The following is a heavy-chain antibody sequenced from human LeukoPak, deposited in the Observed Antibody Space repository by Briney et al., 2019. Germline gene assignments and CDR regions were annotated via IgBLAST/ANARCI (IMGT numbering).Heavy chain of an antibody. CDR2: INTNTGNP. D-gene: IGHD6-19*01. Sequence: ASVKVSCKASGYTFTSYAMNWVRQAPGQGLEWMGWINTNTGNPTYAQGFTGRFVFSLDTSVSTAYLQISSLKAEDTAVYYCARDPPPSIAVAGYDYWGQGTLVTVSS. J-gene: IGHJ4*02. CDR1: GYTFTSYA. V-gene: IGHV7-4-1*02. CDR3: ARDPPPSIAVAGYDY.